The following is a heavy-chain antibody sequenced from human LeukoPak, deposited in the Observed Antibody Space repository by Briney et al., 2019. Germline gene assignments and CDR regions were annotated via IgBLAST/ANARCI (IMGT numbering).Heavy chain of an antibody. CDR2: INQSGST. CDR1: LESFRGYY. Sequence: SETLSLTRAVYLESFRGYYSSWIPPPSRKGREWIGEINQSGSTNYSPSLKSRGTISVGTSKNQFSLKLSSVTAADTAVYYCARRRRPRRYGSGDEDYWGQGTLVTVSS. J-gene: IGHJ4*02. CDR3: ARRRRPRRYGSGDEDY. D-gene: IGHD3-10*01. V-gene: IGHV4-34*01.